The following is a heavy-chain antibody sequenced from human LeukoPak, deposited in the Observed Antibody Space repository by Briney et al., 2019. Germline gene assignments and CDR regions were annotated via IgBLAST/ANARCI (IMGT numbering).Heavy chain of an antibody. J-gene: IGHJ4*02. CDR3: ARTVDYYDSSGYYRY. Sequence: SVKVSCKTSGGTFNSYAISWVRQAPGQGLEWMGGITAIFRTTNYAQKFQGRVTMTTDTSTSTAYMELRSLRSDDTAVYYCARTVDYYDSSGYYRYWGQGTLVTVSS. D-gene: IGHD3-22*01. CDR1: GGTFNSYA. V-gene: IGHV1-69*05. CDR2: ITAIFRTT.